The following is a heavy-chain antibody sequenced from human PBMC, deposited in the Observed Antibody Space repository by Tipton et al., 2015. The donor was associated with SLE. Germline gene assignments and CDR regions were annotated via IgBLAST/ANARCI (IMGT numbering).Heavy chain of an antibody. Sequence: RSLRLSCVASGFTFSNYWMHWVRQAPGKGLEWVAVISYDGSNKYYADSVKGRFTISRDNSKNTLYLQMNSLRAEDTAVYYCAGGLLWFREPFDYWGQGTLVTVSS. CDR1: GFTFSNYW. CDR2: ISYDGSNK. V-gene: IGHV3-30*03. J-gene: IGHJ4*02. D-gene: IGHD3-10*01. CDR3: AGGLLWFREPFDY.